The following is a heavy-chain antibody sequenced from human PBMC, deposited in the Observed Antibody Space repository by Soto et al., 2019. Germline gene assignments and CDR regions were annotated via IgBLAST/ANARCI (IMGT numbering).Heavy chain of an antibody. V-gene: IGHV3-7*01. CDR2: IKQDGSEK. D-gene: IGHD2-2*01. Sequence: GSLRLSCAASGFTFSSYWMSWVRQAPGKGLEWVANIKQDGSEKYYVDSVKGRFTISRDNAKNSLYLQMNSLRAEDTAVYYCARVKSQYCSSTSCYADYMDVWGKGTTVTVSS. CDR3: ARVKSQYCSSTSCYADYMDV. CDR1: GFTFSSYW. J-gene: IGHJ6*03.